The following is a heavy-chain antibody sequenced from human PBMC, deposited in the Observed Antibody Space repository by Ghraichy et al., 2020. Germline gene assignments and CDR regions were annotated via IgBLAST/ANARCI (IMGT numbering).Heavy chain of an antibody. V-gene: IGHV2-70*11. CDR2: IDWDDDK. CDR1: GFSLSTSGMC. J-gene: IGHJ4*02. CDR3: ARHLISGSYVDY. D-gene: IGHD1-26*01. Sequence: SGPTLAKPTQTLTLTCTFSGFSLSTSGMCVSWIRQPPGKALEWLARIDWDDDKYYSTSLKTRLTISKDTSKNQVVLTMTNMDPVDTATYCCARHLISGSYVDYWGQGTLVTVSS.